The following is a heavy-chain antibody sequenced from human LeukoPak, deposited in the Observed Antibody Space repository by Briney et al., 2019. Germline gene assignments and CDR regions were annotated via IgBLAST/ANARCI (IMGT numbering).Heavy chain of an antibody. CDR2: ISGSGGST. J-gene: IGHJ5*02. V-gene: IGHV3-23*01. Sequence: GGSLRLSCAASGFTFSSYAMSWVRQAPGEGLEWVSVISGSGGSTDYADSVKGRFTVSRDNSKNTLYLQMNSLRAEDTAVYYCATRERYCSSTSCYEWFDPWGQGTLVTVSS. CDR1: GFTFSSYA. D-gene: IGHD2-2*01. CDR3: ATRERYCSSTSCYEWFDP.